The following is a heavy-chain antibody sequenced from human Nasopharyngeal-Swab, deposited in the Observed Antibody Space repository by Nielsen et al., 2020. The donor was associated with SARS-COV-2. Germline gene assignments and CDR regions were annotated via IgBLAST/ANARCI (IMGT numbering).Heavy chain of an antibody. V-gene: IGHV6-1*01. D-gene: IGHD6-19*01. J-gene: IGHJ4*02. Sequence: SHTLSLICGISGDRVPRNSAAWNWNRQSPSRGLEWLGRTYYRSKWHNDYAVSAKNRITINPDTSKNQFSLQLNSMTPEDTAVYYCARDEQWPVFDYWGQGTLVTVSS. CDR1: GDRVPRNSAA. CDR2: TYYRSKWHN. CDR3: ARDEQWPVFDY.